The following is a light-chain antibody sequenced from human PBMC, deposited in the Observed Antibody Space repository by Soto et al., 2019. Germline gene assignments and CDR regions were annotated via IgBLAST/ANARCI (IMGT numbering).Light chain of an antibody. V-gene: IGKV2-28*01. CDR3: TEGTPS. CDR2: LGS. J-gene: IGKJ1*01. Sequence: DVVITQTPLSLPVTLGQPASISCRSSQSLLHSNGYNYLDWYLQKPGQSPQLLIYLGSNRASGVPDRFSGSGSGSGTDFTLKISRVEAEDVGVYYCTEGTPSFGQGTKVDIK. CDR1: QSLLHSNGYNY.